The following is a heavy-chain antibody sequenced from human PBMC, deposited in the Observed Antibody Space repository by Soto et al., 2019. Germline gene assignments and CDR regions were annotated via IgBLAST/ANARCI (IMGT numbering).Heavy chain of an antibody. CDR3: ARHRHPRGTVGATSPLDP. Sequence: GGSLRLSCAISGSSVSSNYLSWVRQAPGKGLEWVSVHYSGGSTYYADSVQGRFTISRDKSNNTLYLQMRRVRAEDTAVYFCARHRHPRGTVGATSPLDPWGQGTQVTVSS. J-gene: IGHJ5*02. D-gene: IGHD1-26*01. CDR1: GSSVSSNY. V-gene: IGHV3-53*01. CDR2: HYSGGST.